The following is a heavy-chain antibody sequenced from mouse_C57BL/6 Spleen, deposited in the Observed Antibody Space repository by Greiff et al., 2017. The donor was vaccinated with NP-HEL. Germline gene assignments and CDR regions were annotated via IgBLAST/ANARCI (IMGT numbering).Heavy chain of an antibody. V-gene: IGHV1-82*01. CDR1: GYAFSSSW. Sequence: VQLQQSGPELVKPGASVKISCKASGYAFSSSWMNWVKQRPGKGLEWIGRIYPGDGDTNYNGKFKGKATLTADKSSSTAYMQLSSLTSEDSAVYFCANYYGLDYWGQGTTLTVSS. CDR2: IYPGDGDT. D-gene: IGHD1-1*01. J-gene: IGHJ2*01. CDR3: ANYYGLDY.